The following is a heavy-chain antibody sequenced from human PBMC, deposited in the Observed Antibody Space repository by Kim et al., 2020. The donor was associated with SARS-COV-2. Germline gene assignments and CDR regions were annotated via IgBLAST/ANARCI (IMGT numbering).Heavy chain of an antibody. J-gene: IGHJ6*02. D-gene: IGHD3-10*01. Sequence: GGSLRLSCAASGFTFSDYYMSWIRQAPGKGLEWVSYISSSGSTIYYADSVKGRFTISRDNAKNSLYLQMNSLRAEDTAVYYCASPPLLLWFGDPYYYYGMDVWGQGTTVTVSS. CDR2: ISSSGSTI. CDR1: GFTFSDYY. CDR3: ASPPLLLWFGDPYYYYGMDV. V-gene: IGHV3-11*01.